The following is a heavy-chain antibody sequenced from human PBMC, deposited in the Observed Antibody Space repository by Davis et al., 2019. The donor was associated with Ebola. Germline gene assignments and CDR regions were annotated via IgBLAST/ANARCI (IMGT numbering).Heavy chain of an antibody. Sequence: LSLTCAVYGGSFSGYYWSWIRQPPGKGLEWVSYISSSGSTIYYADSVKGRFTISRDNAKNSLYLQMNSLRAEDTAVYYCARDWGVAGYWGQGTLVTVSS. V-gene: IGHV3-11*04. CDR3: ARDWGVAGY. D-gene: IGHD3-16*01. J-gene: IGHJ4*02. CDR2: ISSSGSTI. CDR1: GGSFSGYY.